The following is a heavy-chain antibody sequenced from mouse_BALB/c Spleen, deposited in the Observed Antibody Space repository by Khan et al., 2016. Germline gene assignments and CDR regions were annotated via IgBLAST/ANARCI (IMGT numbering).Heavy chain of an antibody. CDR1: GYTFSNYW. J-gene: IGHJ3*01. CDR2: ILPGSGST. D-gene: IGHD1-1*01. V-gene: IGHV1-9*01. Sequence: QVQLQQSGAELMKPGASVKISCKATGYTFSNYWIEWVKQRPGHGLEWIGEILPGSGSTNYNEKFKGKATFTADTSSNTAYMQLSSLTSEDSAVYYCARTTHYYGIAYWGQGTLVTVSA. CDR3: ARTTHYYGIAY.